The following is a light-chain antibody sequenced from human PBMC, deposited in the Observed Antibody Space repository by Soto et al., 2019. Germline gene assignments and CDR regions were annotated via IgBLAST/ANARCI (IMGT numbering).Light chain of an antibody. CDR2: EVS. CDR3: FSYTSSTAYV. J-gene: IGLJ1*01. Sequence: QSVLTQPASVSGSPGQSITISCTGTSSDVGGYNYVSWYQLHPGKAPKLMIYEVSNQPSGISNRFSASKSGNTASLTISGLQAEDEADYYCFSYTSSTAYVFGTGTKVTVL. V-gene: IGLV2-14*01. CDR1: SSDVGGYNY.